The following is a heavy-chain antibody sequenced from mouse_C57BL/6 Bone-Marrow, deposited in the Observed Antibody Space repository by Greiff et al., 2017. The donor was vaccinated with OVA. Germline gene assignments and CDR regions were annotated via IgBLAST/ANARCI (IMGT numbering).Heavy chain of an antibody. Sequence: EVMLVESGGGLVQSGRSLRLSCATSGFTFSDFYMEWVRQAPGKGLEWIAASRNKANDYTTEYSASVKGRFIVSRDTSQSILYLQMNALRAEDTAIYDCARDTTAPFAYWGQGTLVTVSA. CDR1: GFTFSDFY. CDR2: SRNKANDYTT. V-gene: IGHV7-1*01. J-gene: IGHJ3*01. CDR3: ARDTTAPFAY. D-gene: IGHD1-2*01.